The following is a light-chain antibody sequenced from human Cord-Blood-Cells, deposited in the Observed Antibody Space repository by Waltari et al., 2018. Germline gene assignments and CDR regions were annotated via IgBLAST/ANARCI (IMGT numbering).Light chain of an antibody. Sequence: ELVLTQSPATLSLSPGERATLSCRASQSVSSYLAWYQQKPGQAPSLLIYDASNRATGIPARFSGSGSGTDFTLTISSLEPEDFAVYYCQQRSNWPYTFGQGTKLEIK. J-gene: IGKJ2*01. CDR3: QQRSNWPYT. V-gene: IGKV3-11*01. CDR1: QSVSSY. CDR2: DAS.